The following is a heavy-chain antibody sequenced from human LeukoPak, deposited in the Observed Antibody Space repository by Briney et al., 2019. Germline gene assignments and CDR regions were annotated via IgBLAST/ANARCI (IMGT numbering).Heavy chain of an antibody. D-gene: IGHD1-26*01. Sequence: SQTLSLTCSVSGGSISGTDYYWSWIRQPPGKGLEWIGSIYYSGSTYYNPSLKSRVTISVDTSKNQFSLKLSSVTAADTAVYYCARDLSGSYRNWGQGTLVTVSS. CDR2: IYYSGST. CDR3: ARDLSGSYRN. J-gene: IGHJ4*02. CDR1: GGSISGTDYY. V-gene: IGHV4-39*07.